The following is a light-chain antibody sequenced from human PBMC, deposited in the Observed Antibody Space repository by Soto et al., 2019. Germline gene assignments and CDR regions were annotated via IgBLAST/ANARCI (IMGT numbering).Light chain of an antibody. J-gene: IGKJ1*01. Sequence: DIQMYQSPSTLSASVGDRVTITCRASQSVSSWLAWYQQKPGKAPKLLIYKASSLQSGVPSSFSGSGSGTEFTLTITSLQPDDFATYYCQQYDTYSRTFGQGTKVDI. V-gene: IGKV1-5*03. CDR3: QQYDTYSRT. CDR2: KAS. CDR1: QSVSSW.